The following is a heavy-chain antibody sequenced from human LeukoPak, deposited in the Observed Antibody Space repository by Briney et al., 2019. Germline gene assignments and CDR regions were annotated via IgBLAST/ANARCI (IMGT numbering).Heavy chain of an antibody. D-gene: IGHD6-25*01. Sequence: SETLSLTCAVYGGSFSGYYWSWIRQPPGKGLEWIGEINHSGSTNYNPSLKSRVTISVDASKNQFSLKLSSVTAADTAVYHCAGLTAEQRGDYWGQGTLVTVSS. CDR3: AGLTAEQRGDY. CDR1: GGSFSGYY. J-gene: IGHJ4*02. CDR2: INHSGST. V-gene: IGHV4-34*01.